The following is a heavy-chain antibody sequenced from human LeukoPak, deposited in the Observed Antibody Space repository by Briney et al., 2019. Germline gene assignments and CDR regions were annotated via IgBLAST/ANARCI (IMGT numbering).Heavy chain of an antibody. CDR1: GGSISSYY. D-gene: IGHD3-10*01. J-gene: IGHJ4*02. Sequence: SETLSLTCTVSGGSISSYYWGWIRQPPGKGLEWIGYIYYSGSTNYNPSLKSRVTISVDTSKNQFSLKLSSVTAADTAVYYCARHPGYYGSGGDYWGQGTLVTVSS. CDR3: ARHPGYYGSGGDY. CDR2: IYYSGST. V-gene: IGHV4-59*08.